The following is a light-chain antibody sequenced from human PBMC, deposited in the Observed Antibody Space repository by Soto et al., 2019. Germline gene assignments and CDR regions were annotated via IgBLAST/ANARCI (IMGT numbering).Light chain of an antibody. CDR2: DAS. V-gene: IGKV1-39*01. Sequence: DIHMTHSPSSLSSSVLYRVTITFLSSHTISTYLNCYQQKPGKAPRLLIYDASSLLSGVTSRFSGSGSGTDFTLTIASLQPEDFSTYYCQKSDSTPYTVGQGTKVDI. CDR1: HTISTY. J-gene: IGKJ2*01. CDR3: QKSDSTPYT.